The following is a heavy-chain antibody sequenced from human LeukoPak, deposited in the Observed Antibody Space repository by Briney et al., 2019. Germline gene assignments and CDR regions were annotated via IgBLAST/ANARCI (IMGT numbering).Heavy chain of an antibody. CDR1: GGSISSYY. CDR3: AKGIGAPLNWFDP. Sequence: SETLSLTCTVSGGSISSYYWSWIRQPPGKGLEWIGYIYYSGSTNYNPSLKSRVTISVDTSKNQFSLKLSSVTAADTAVYYCAKGIGAPLNWFDPWGQGTLVTVSS. CDR2: IYYSGST. V-gene: IGHV4-59*01. J-gene: IGHJ5*02. D-gene: IGHD1-26*01.